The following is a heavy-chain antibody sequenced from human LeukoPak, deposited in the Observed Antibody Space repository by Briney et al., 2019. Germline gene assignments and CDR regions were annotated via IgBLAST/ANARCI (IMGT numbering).Heavy chain of an antibody. J-gene: IGHJ4*02. CDR2: IYHSGST. Sequence: SETLSLTCTVSGYSISSGYYWAWIRQPPGKWLEWIGTIYHSGSTYYNPSLKSRVTISVDTSKNQFSLKLTSVTAADTAVYYCARVRGYCSSTICYRYYFDYWGQGTLVTVSS. D-gene: IGHD2-2*01. CDR1: GYSISSGYY. CDR3: ARVRGYCSSTICYRYYFDY. V-gene: IGHV4-38-2*02.